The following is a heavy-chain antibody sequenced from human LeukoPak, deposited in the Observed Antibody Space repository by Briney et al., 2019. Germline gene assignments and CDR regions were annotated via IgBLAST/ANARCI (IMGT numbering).Heavy chain of an antibody. V-gene: IGHV3-21*01. Sequence: GGSPRLSCAASGFTFSSYSMNWVRQAPGKGLEWVSSISSSSSYIYYADSVKGRFTISRDNAKNSLYLQMNSLRAEDTAVYYCAREVVGATTPLDYWGQGTLVTVSS. D-gene: IGHD1-26*01. J-gene: IGHJ4*02. CDR3: AREVVGATTPLDY. CDR2: ISSSSSYI. CDR1: GFTFSSYS.